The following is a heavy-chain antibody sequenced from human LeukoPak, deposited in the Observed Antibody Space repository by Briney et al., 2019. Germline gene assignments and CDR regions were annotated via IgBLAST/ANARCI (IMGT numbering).Heavy chain of an antibody. V-gene: IGHV1-2*02. J-gene: IGHJ4*02. D-gene: IGHD1-26*01. CDR2: INPNSGGT. Sequence: ASVKVSCKASGYTFTGYYMHWVRQAPGQGLEWMGWINPNSGGTNYAQQFQGRATMTRDTSISTAYMEVSRLRSDDTAVYYCASRGRSGSYYYFDYWGQGTLVTVSS. CDR1: GYTFTGYY. CDR3: ASRGRSGSYYYFDY.